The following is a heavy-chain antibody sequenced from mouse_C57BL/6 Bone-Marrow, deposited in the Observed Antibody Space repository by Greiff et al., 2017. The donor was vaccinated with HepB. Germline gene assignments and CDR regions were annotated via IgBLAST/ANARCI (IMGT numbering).Heavy chain of an antibody. J-gene: IGHJ1*03. CDR1: GYTFTSYG. CDR3: ARRGSSYDWYFDV. V-gene: IGHV1-81*01. CDR2: IYPRSGNT. D-gene: IGHD1-1*01. Sequence: LVESGAELARPGASVKLSCKASGYTFTSYGISWVKQRTGQGLEWIGEIYPRSGNTYYNEKFKGKATLTADKSSSTAYMELRSLTSEDSAVYFCARRGSSYDWYFDVWGTGTTVTVSS.